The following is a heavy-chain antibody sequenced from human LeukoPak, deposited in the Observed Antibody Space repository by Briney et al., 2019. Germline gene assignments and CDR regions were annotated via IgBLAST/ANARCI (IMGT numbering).Heavy chain of an antibody. Sequence: GGSLRLSCAASGFTFSGYSMNWRRQAPGQGLEWGSSISSSSSYIYYADSVKGRFTISRDNAKNSLYLQMNSLRAEDTAVYYCARGSRAYYYDSSGYLRASDAFDIWGQGTMVTVSS. CDR1: GFTFSGYS. D-gene: IGHD3-22*01. CDR2: ISSSSSYI. CDR3: ARGSRAYYYDSSGYLRASDAFDI. J-gene: IGHJ3*02. V-gene: IGHV3-21*01.